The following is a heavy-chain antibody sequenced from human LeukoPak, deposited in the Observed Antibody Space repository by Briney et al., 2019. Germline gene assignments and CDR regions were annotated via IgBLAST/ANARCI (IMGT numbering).Heavy chain of an antibody. Sequence: SETLSLTCVVSGYSISSAYYWGWIRQPPGKGLEWIGTIHYSGSTYYNPSLKNRVTISIDTSRNQFSLKLSSVTAADTAVYYCARTLDSGSSDYWGQGTLVTVSS. V-gene: IGHV4-38-2*01. J-gene: IGHJ4*02. CDR2: IHYSGST. CDR3: ARTLDSGSSDY. D-gene: IGHD3-10*01. CDR1: GYSISSAYY.